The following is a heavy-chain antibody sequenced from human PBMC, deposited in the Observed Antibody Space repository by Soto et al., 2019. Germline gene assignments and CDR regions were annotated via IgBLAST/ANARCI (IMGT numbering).Heavy chain of an antibody. V-gene: IGHV3-23*01. CDR1: GFMFSSYG. CDR3: AKDPSTGPPDC. CDR2: IHPSDGST. Sequence: LRLSCAAAGFMFSSYGMSWVRQAPGKGLQWVATIHPSDGSTHYAESVRGRFTISRDNSRDTLYLQMNSLRAEDTAVYYCAKDPSTGPPDCWGQGALVTVSS. J-gene: IGHJ4*02. D-gene: IGHD3-9*01.